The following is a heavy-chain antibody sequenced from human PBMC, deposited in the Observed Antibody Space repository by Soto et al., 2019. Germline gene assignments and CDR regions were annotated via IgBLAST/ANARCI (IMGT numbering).Heavy chain of an antibody. J-gene: IGHJ5*02. V-gene: IGHV4-31*03. CDR3: ARVFSDSSSFFDV. CDR2: IYYSGST. Sequence: SETLSITCTVCGDSISSGGYDWSWIRQHPGKGVEWIGYIYYSGSTYYNPSLKSRVTISVDTSKNQFSLKLSSVTAADTAVYYCARVFSDSSSFFDVWGQGTLVTVSS. D-gene: IGHD6-13*01. CDR1: GDSISSGGYD.